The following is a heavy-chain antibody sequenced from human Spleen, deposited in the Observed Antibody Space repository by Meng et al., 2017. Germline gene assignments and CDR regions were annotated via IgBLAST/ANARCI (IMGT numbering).Heavy chain of an antibody. CDR1: GGSFSDYY. CDR3: ARGPTTMAHDFDS. D-gene: IGHD4-11*01. Sequence: QGQLQQGGPGLWMPKAPLALTGLFSGGSFSDYYLCWIRQPPGKGLGWIGVISHSGSTNYNPSLESRATISVDTSQNNLSLTLSSVTAADADVYYCARGPTTMAHDFDSWGQGTLVTVSS. J-gene: IGHJ4*02. V-gene: IGHV4-34*01. CDR2: ISHSGST.